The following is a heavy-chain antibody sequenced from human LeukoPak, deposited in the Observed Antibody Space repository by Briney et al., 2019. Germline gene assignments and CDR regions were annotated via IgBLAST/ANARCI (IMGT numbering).Heavy chain of an antibody. Sequence: PSETLSLTCAVHGGSFSGYYWSWIRQPPGKGLEWIGEINHSGSTNYNPSLKSRVTISVDTSKNQFSLKLSSVTAADTAVYYCARVEAAAVDIWGQGTMVTVSS. CDR1: GGSFSGYY. V-gene: IGHV4-34*01. D-gene: IGHD6-13*01. CDR2: INHSGST. CDR3: ARVEAAAVDI. J-gene: IGHJ3*02.